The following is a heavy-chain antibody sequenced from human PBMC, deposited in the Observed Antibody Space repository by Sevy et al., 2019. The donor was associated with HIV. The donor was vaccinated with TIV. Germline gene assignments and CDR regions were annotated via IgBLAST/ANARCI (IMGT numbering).Heavy chain of an antibody. CDR1: GGTFSSYA. CDR2: IIPIFGTA. CDR3: AREPSPGGAMVRGAGWFDA. V-gene: IGHV1-69*13. Sequence: ASVKVSCKASGGTFSSYAISWVRQAPGQGLEWMGGIIPIFGTANYARKFQGRVTITADESTSTAYMVLSSLRSEETSVYYCAREPSPGGAMVRGAGWFDAWGQGTLVTVSS. D-gene: IGHD3-10*01. J-gene: IGHJ5*02.